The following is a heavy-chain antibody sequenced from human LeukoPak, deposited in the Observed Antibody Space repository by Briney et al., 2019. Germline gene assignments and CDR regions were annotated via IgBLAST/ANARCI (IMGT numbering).Heavy chain of an antibody. CDR3: ARELATINGPYFGS. Sequence: PSETLSLTCTVSGGSISNFNWWNWVRQSPGKGLEWVGQIYHNGITNYNPSLKSRLTISVDKSRNHFSLNLTSVTAADTAVYFCARELATINGPYFGSWGQGTLVTVSS. D-gene: IGHD5-24*01. V-gene: IGHV4-4*02. J-gene: IGHJ4*02. CDR1: GGSISNFNW. CDR2: IYHNGIT.